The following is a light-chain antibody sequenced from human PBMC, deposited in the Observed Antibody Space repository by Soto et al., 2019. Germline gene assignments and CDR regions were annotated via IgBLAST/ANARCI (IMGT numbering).Light chain of an antibody. Sequence: QSVLTQPASVSGSPGQSITISCTGTSSDVGGYNFVSWYQQHPGKAPKLMIYDVTNRPSGVSNRFSGSKSGNTASLTISGLQAEDEADSYCISYSSSTSPYVLGTGTKVTVL. CDR1: SSDVGGYNF. CDR3: ISYSSSTSPYV. V-gene: IGLV2-14*01. CDR2: DVT. J-gene: IGLJ1*01.